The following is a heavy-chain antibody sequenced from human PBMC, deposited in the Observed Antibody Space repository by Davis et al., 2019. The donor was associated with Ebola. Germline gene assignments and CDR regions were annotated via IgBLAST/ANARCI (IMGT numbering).Heavy chain of an antibody. CDR2: IIPIFATA. V-gene: IGHV1-69*05. Sequence: AASVKVSCKASGGTFSSYAISWVRQAPGQGLEWMGVIIPIFATANYAQKFRGRVTITTDESTSTVYMELSSLRSEDTAVYYCAGPLGYCSSTSCPPYYYYYMDAWGKGTTVTISS. CDR3: AGPLGYCSSTSCPPYYYYYMDA. D-gene: IGHD2-2*01. CDR1: GGTFSSYA. J-gene: IGHJ6*03.